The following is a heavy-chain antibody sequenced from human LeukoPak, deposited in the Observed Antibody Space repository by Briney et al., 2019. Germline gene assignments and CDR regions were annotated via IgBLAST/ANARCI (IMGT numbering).Heavy chain of an antibody. CDR1: SESFTGYY. Sequence: TSETLSLTCAVPSESFTGYYWSWIRQPPGKGLEWLGEIDNVGSTNINPSLKSRVSMSIDTSRNQISLKLTAVTAADTATYYCALQASGDFGEFPYSYYLDVWGKGTTVVVSS. CDR2: IDNVGST. J-gene: IGHJ6*03. V-gene: IGHV4-34*01. D-gene: IGHD3-10*01. CDR3: ALQASGDFGEFPYSYYLDV.